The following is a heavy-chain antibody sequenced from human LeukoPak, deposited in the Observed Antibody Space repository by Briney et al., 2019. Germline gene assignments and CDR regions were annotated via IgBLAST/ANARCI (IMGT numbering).Heavy chain of an antibody. CDR2: INGRGDST. CDR3: AKERQTGDYFTSDF. D-gene: IGHD4-17*01. CDR1: GFSLSTYT. Sequence: PGGSLRLSCAASGFSLSTYTMNWVRQAPGKGLGWVSAINGRGDSTFYADSVKGQFTISRDNSKSTVYLQMNSLRADDTAVYYCAKERQTGDYFTSDFWGQGTLVTVSS. V-gene: IGHV3-23*01. J-gene: IGHJ4*02.